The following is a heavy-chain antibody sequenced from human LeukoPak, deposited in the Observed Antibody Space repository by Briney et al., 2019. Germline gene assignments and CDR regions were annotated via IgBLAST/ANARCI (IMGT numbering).Heavy chain of an antibody. CDR1: ASTLSSYG. J-gene: IGHJ4*02. CDR3: AKDSSTSCHD. V-gene: IGHV3-30*02. Sequence: PGGSRRLSCAASASTLSSYGMHWVRQAPSEGREWVAIIRPDETNKYYADSVKGRLIISRHNPKNTPYLQMSRLRAEDTAVYYCAKDSSTSCHDWGQGTLVTVSS. CDR2: IRPDETNK. D-gene: IGHD2-2*01.